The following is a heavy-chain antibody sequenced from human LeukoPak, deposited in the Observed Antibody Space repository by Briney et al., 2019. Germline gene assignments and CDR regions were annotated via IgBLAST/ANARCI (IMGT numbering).Heavy chain of an antibody. CDR2: ISGSGVTT. J-gene: IGHJ4*02. CDR3: SKWKAIVLVPAARSPIDY. Sequence: GGTLRLSCAASGFTFSNYGMSWVRQAPGKGLEWVSAISGSGVTTYYADSVKGRFTISRDNSKHTLYLQMNSLRAEDTAVYYCSKWKAIVLVPAARSPIDYWGQGTLVTVSS. V-gene: IGHV3-23*01. D-gene: IGHD2-2*01. CDR1: GFTFSNYG.